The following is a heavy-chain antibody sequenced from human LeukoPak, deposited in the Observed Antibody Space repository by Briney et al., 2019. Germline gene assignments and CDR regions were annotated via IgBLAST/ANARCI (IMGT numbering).Heavy chain of an antibody. CDR3: ATLVSTRYYFDY. Sequence: SETLSLTCAVYGGSFSGYYWSWIRQPPGKGLEWIGEINHSGSTNYNPSLKSRVIISVDTSKNQFSLRLTSVTAADTAVYFCATLVSTRYYFDYWGQGTLVTVSS. V-gene: IGHV4-34*01. CDR1: GGSFSGYY. J-gene: IGHJ4*02. D-gene: IGHD5/OR15-5a*01. CDR2: INHSGST.